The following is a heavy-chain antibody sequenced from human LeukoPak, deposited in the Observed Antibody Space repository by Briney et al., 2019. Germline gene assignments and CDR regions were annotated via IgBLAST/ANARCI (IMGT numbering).Heavy chain of an antibody. CDR3: ARFASVAGGSSPFDY. CDR1: GFTISSHS. D-gene: IGHD6-6*01. J-gene: IGHJ4*02. Sequence: GGSLRLSCAASGFTISSHSMNWVRQAPGKGLEWVSSISSSSSYIYYADSVKGRFTISRDNAKNSLYLQMNSLRAEDTAVYYCARFASVAGGSSPFDYWGQGTLVTVSS. V-gene: IGHV3-21*01. CDR2: ISSSSSYI.